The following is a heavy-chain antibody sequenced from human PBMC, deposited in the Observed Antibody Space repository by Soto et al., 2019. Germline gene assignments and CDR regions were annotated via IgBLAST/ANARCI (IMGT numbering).Heavy chain of an antibody. CDR1: VYSFTEYY. CDR2: ITPT. D-gene: IGHD1-26*01. CDR3: ARDRARAAVPYRGDLGAFDS. J-gene: IGHJ3*02. V-gene: IGHV1-2*02. Sequence: GASVKVSSKASVYSFTEYYMHWVRQSPVQGLEWMGWITPTNYAQNFQGRVTMTRDTSISTAYMELSRLTSDDTAVYYCARDRARAAVPYRGDLGAFDSWGQGTMVTVSS.